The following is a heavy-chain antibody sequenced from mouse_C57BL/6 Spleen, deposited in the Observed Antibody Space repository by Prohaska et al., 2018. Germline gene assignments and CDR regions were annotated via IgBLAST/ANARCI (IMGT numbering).Heavy chain of an antibody. V-gene: IGHV1-50*01. J-gene: IGHJ2*01. D-gene: IGHD3-2*02. CDR3: ASKDSSGYVDY. CDR1: GYTFTSYW. Sequence: ELVKPGASVKLSCKASGYTFTSYWMQWVKQRPGQGLEWIGEIDPSDSYTNYNQKFKGKATMTVDTSSSTAYMQLSSLTSGDSAVYYCASKDSSGYVDYWDQGTTLTVSS. CDR2: IDPSDSYT.